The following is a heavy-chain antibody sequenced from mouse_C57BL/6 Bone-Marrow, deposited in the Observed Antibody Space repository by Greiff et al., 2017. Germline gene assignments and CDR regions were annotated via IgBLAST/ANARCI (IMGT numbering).Heavy chain of an antibody. CDR1: GYTFTSYW. D-gene: IGHD2-5*01. J-gene: IGHJ4*01. CDR3: ARVPYYSNDDAMDY. CDR2: IDPSDSYT. Sequence: QVQLQQPGAELVRPGTSVTLSCKASGYTFTSYWMHWVKQRPGQGLEWIGVIDPSDSYTNYNQKFKGTATLTVDTSSSTAYMQLRSLTSEDSAVYYCARVPYYSNDDAMDYWGQGTSVTVSA. V-gene: IGHV1-59*01.